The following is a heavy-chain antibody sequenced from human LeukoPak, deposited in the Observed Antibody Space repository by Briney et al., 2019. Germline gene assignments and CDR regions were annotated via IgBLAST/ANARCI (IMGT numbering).Heavy chain of an antibody. J-gene: IGHJ4*02. CDR2: IYWDDDK. D-gene: IGHD3-10*01. CDR1: GFSLSTSGVG. Sequence: SGPTLVKPTQTLTLTRTFSGFSLSTSGVGVGWIRQPPGKALEWLALIYWDDDKRYSPSLKSRLTITKDTSKNQVVLTMTNMDPVDTATYCCAHHEEFDGTSGYWGQGTLVTVSS. CDR3: AHHEEFDGTSGY. V-gene: IGHV2-5*02.